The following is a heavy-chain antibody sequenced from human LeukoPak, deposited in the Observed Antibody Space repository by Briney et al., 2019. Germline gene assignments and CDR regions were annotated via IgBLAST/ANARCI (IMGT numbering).Heavy chain of an antibody. CDR2: IKVDGSEI. D-gene: IGHD2-8*01. J-gene: IGHJ6*02. Sequence: GGSLRLSCAASGFTFSMYWMSWVHQAPGKGPEWVANIKVDGSEIYYVDSVKGRFTISRDNAKNSLYLQMNSLRAEDTAVYYCTRDRQGPRLYEMDIWGQGTTVTVS. CDR1: GFTFSMYW. CDR3: TRDRQGPRLYEMDI. V-gene: IGHV3-7*01.